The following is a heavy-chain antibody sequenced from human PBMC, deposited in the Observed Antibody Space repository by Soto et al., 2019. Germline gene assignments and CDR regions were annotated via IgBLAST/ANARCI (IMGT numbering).Heavy chain of an antibody. CDR1: GGSFSGYY. CDR3: ARKTLRTIFGVVIINYFDY. V-gene: IGHV4-34*01. D-gene: IGHD3-3*01. Sequence: SETLSLTCAVYGGSFSGYYWSRIRQPPGKGLEWIGEINHSGSTNYNPSLKSRVTISVDTSKNQFSLKLSSVTAADTAVYYCARKTLRTIFGVVIINYFDYWGQGTLVTVSS. J-gene: IGHJ4*02. CDR2: INHSGST.